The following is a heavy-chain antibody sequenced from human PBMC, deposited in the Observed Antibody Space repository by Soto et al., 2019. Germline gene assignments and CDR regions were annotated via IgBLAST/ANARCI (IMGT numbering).Heavy chain of an antibody. Sequence: PSETLSLTCTVSGGSISSSFYYWSWIRQPPGKGLEWIGYIYYGGTTNYNPSLKSRVTISVDTSKNQFSLKLSSVTAADAAVCYCAREIQRIAVASWGKNWFDPWGQGTLVTVSS. D-gene: IGHD6-19*01. CDR1: GGSISSSFYY. CDR2: IYYGGTT. J-gene: IGHJ5*02. V-gene: IGHV4-61*01. CDR3: AREIQRIAVASWGKNWFDP.